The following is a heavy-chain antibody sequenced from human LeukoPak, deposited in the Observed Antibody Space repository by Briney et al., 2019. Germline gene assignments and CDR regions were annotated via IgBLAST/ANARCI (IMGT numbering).Heavy chain of an antibody. Sequence: PGGSLRLSCAASRFTFRNYAMHWVRQAPGKGLEWVAVISYDGSNKYYADSVKGRFTISRDNSKNTLYLQMNSLRAEDTAVYYCARDALRRWLQSGGFDYWGQGTLVTVSS. V-gene: IGHV3-30*04. CDR1: RFTFRNYA. CDR3: ARDALRRWLQSGGFDY. J-gene: IGHJ4*02. D-gene: IGHD5-24*01. CDR2: ISYDGSNK.